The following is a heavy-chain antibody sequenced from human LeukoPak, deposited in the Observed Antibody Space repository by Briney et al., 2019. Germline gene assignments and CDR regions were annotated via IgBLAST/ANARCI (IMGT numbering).Heavy chain of an antibody. J-gene: IGHJ3*02. V-gene: IGHV3-30-3*01. CDR3: ARRNTMVRGKNAFDI. Sequence: PGRSLRLSCAASGFTFSSYAMHWVRQAPGKGLERVAVISYDGSNKYYADSVKGRFTISRDNSKNTLYLQMNSLRAEDTAVYYCARRNTMVRGKNAFDIWGQGTMVTVSS. CDR1: GFTFSSYA. D-gene: IGHD3-10*01. CDR2: ISYDGSNK.